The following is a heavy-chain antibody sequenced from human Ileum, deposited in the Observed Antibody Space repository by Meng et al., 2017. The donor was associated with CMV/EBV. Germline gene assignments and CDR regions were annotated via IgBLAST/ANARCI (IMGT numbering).Heavy chain of an antibody. J-gene: IGHJ4*02. D-gene: IGHD1-7*01. CDR3: ARDSSGNWNYADY. CDR1: GGSISSRY. Sequence: SELVTPSATVPAACTVSGGSISSRYWHWSRQAAGKGLKQSGRTYTSGSTNYNPSLKSRVTMSVDTSKNQFSLKLSSVTAADTAVYYCARDSSGNWNYADYWGQGTLVTVSS. CDR2: TYTSGST. V-gene: IGHV4-4*07.